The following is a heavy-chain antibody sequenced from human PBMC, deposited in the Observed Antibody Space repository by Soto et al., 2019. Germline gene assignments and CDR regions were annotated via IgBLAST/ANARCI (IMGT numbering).Heavy chain of an antibody. J-gene: IGHJ6*02. CDR3: APQGLPNYYYYGMDV. CDR2: IIPIFGTA. V-gene: IGHV1-69*12. Sequence: QVQLVQSGAEVKKPGSSVKVSCKASGGTFSSYGISWVRQAPGQGLEWMGGIIPIFGTADYTQKFQGRVTIIEDESTSTAYMELSSLRSEDTAVYYCAPQGLPNYYYYGMDVWGQGTTVTVSS. CDR1: GGTFSSYG.